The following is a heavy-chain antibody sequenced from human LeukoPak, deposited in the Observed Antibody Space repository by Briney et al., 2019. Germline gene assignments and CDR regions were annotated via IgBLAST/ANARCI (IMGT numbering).Heavy chain of an antibody. Sequence: SETLSLTCTVSGGSISSYYWSWIRQPPGKGLEWIGYIYYSGSTNYNPSLKSRVTISVDTSKNQFSLKLSSVTAADTAVYYCARVRMESWFDPWGQGTLVTVSS. CDR3: ARVRMESWFDP. CDR2: IYYSGST. V-gene: IGHV4-59*08. D-gene: IGHD3-3*01. CDR1: GGSISSYY. J-gene: IGHJ5*02.